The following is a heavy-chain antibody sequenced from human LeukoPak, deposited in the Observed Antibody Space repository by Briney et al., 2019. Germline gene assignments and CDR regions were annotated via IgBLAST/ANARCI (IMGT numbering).Heavy chain of an antibody. J-gene: IGHJ4*02. V-gene: IGHV3-30*02. D-gene: IGHD3-22*01. Sequence: PGGSLRLSCAASGFTFGSYGMHWVRQAPGKGLEWVAFIRYDGSNKYYADSVKGRFTISRDNAKNSLYLQMNSLRAEDTAVYYCARAQMYYYDSSGLIGYWGQGTLVTVSS. CDR3: ARAQMYYYDSSGLIGY. CDR2: IRYDGSNK. CDR1: GFTFGSYG.